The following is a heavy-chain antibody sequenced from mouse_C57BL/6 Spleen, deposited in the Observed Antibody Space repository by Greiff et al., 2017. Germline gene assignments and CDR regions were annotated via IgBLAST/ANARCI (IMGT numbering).Heavy chain of an antibody. CDR1: GYTFTDYY. J-gene: IGHJ3*01. CDR3: ARGGSGTGGFAY. D-gene: IGHD3-2*02. Sequence: VQLQQSGPELVKPGASVKISCKASGYTFTDYYMNWVKQSHGKSLEWIGDINPNNGGTSYNQKFKGKATLTVDKSSSTAYMELRSLTSEDSAVYYCARGGSGTGGFAYWGQGTLVTVSA. CDR2: INPNNGGT. V-gene: IGHV1-26*01.